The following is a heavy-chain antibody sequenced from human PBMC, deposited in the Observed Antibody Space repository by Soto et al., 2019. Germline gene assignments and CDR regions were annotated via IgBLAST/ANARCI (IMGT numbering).Heavy chain of an antibody. CDR1: GFSFSVYG. V-gene: IGHV3-33*01. J-gene: IGHJ4*02. CDR2: IWYDASKQ. D-gene: IGHD2-15*01. CDR3: AAWAEGATEVH. Sequence: PVGSLRLSGETSGFSFSVYGMHWVRQAPGKGLEWVAVIWYDASKQFYAASVEGRFTISRDNSKAILYLQMSSLRAEDTAVYYCAAWAEGATEVHWGQGTLVTVSS.